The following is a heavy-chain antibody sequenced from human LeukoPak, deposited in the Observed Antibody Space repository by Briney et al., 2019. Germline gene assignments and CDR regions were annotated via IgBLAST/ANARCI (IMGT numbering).Heavy chain of an antibody. D-gene: IGHD5-18*01. CDR3: AKVIDSGSYGPGHFDY. V-gene: IGHV3-30*18. CDR1: GFTFSSYG. Sequence: GALRLSCAASGFTFSSYGMHWVRQAPGKGLEWVAVISYDGSNKYYADSVKGRFTISRDNSKNTLYLQMNSLRAEDTALYYCAKVIDSGSYGPGHFDYWGQGTLVTVSS. J-gene: IGHJ4*02. CDR2: ISYDGSNK.